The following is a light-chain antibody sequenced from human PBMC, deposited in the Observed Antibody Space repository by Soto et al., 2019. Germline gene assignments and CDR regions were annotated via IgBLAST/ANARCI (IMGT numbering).Light chain of an antibody. V-gene: IGKV3D-15*01. Sequence: EIVMTQSPATLSVYPGETTILSCRASQSINSDVAWHQQKVGQTCRLLIHGASTRATGIAARFSGSGSGTEFTLTISGLQSEDFATYYCQQYNNWPVTFGGGTKVDIK. CDR2: GAS. CDR3: QQYNNWPVT. CDR1: QSINSD. J-gene: IGKJ4*01.